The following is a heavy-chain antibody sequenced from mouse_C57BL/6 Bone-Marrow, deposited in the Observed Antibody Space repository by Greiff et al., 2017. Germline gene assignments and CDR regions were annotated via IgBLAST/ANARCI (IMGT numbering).Heavy chain of an antibody. Sequence: QVQLKDSGPGLVQPSQSLSITCTVSGFSLTSYGVHWVRQSPGKGLAWLGVIWCGGSTDYNAAFMSRLSSSKDNSKSQVFFNRNSLQADDTAIYYCARNSNPWFAYWGQGTLVTVSA. J-gene: IGHJ3*01. V-gene: IGHV2-2*01. CDR2: IWCGGST. CDR1: GFSLTSYG. D-gene: IGHD2-5*01. CDR3: ARNSNPWFAY.